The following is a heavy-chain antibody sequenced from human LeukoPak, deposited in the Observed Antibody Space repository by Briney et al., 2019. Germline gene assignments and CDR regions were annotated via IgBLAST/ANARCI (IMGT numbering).Heavy chain of an antibody. Sequence: SETLSLTCTVSGGSISSYYWSCIRQPAGKGLEWIGRIYTSGSTNYNPSLKSRVTMSVDTSKNQFSLKLSSVTAADTAVYYCARDPDIARVFDYWGQGTLVTVSS. V-gene: IGHV4-4*07. CDR2: IYTSGST. J-gene: IGHJ4*02. CDR1: GGSISSYY. CDR3: ARDPDIARVFDY. D-gene: IGHD5-18*01.